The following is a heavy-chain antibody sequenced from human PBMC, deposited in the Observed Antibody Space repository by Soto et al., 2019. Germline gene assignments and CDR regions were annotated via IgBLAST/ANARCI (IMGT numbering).Heavy chain of an antibody. J-gene: IGHJ4*02. CDR2: VSASGLDT. CDR1: GFTFSTYA. V-gene: IGHV3-23*01. D-gene: IGHD1-1*01. Sequence: EVQLLESGGKLVQPGGSLTLSCAASGFTFSTYAMAWVRQAPGKGLEWVSGVSASGLDTDYADPVKGRFYISRDNSQNTVSLHMNSLRAEDTALYYFAKDRPRRTSGYFFEYWGQGTPVTVSS. CDR3: AKDRPRRTSGYFFEY.